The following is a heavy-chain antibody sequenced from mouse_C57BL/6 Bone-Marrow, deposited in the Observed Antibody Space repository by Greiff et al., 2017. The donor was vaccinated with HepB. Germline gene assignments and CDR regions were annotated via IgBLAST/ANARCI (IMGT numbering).Heavy chain of an antibody. CDR3: ARSGAIGNYALDY. V-gene: IGHV1-42*01. CDR1: GYSFTGYY. Sequence: EVKVVESGPELVKPGASVKISCKASGYSFTGYYMNWVKQSPEKSLEWIGEINPSTGGTTYNQKFKAKATLTVDKSSSTAYMQLKSLTSEDSAVYYCARSGAIGNYALDYWGQGTTLTVSS. CDR2: INPSTGGT. D-gene: IGHD2-1*01. J-gene: IGHJ2*01.